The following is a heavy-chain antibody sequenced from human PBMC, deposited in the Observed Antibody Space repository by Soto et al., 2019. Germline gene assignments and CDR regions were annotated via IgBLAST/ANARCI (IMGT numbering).Heavy chain of an antibody. Sequence: SETLSLTCTVSGGSISSGGYYWSWIRQHPGKGLEWIGYIYYSGSTYYNTSLKSRVTISVDTSKNQYSLKLSSVTAADTAVYYCARGLTAAGFAEYFQHWGQGTLVTVSS. V-gene: IGHV4-31*03. CDR2: IYYSGST. J-gene: IGHJ1*01. D-gene: IGHD6-13*01. CDR1: GGSISSGGYY. CDR3: ARGLTAAGFAEYFQH.